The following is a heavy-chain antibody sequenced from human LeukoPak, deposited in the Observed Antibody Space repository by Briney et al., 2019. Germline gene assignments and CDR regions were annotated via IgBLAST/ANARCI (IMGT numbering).Heavy chain of an antibody. CDR2: IYYSGST. CDR1: GGSVSSGSYY. V-gene: IGHV4-61*01. CDR3: ARELHYGGNSVSALDI. J-gene: IGHJ3*02. Sequence: SETLSLTCTGSGGSVSSGSYYWSWIRQPPGKGLEWIGYIYYSGSTNYNPSLKSRVTISVDTSKNQFSLKLSSVTAADTAVYYCARELHYGGNSVSALDIWGQGTMVTVSS. D-gene: IGHD4-23*01.